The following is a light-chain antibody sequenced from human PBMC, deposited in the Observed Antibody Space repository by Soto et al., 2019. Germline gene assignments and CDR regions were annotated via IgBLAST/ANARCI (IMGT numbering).Light chain of an antibody. J-gene: IGKJ1*01. CDR1: QSVSSSY. V-gene: IGKV3-20*01. Sequence: EIVLTQSPGTLSLSPGESATLSCRASQSVSSSYLAWYQQKPGQAPRLLIYGESSRATGIPDRFSGSGSGTDFTLTISRLEPEDFAVYYCQKYGSSPRTFGQGTKVDIK. CDR3: QKYGSSPRT. CDR2: GES.